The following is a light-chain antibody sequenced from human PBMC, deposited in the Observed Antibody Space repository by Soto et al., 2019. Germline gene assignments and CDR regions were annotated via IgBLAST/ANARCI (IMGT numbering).Light chain of an antibody. CDR3: QQYYTTPTWT. CDR2: WAS. Sequence: DIVMTQSPDSLTLSLGERATINCKSSQSVFSRFRNKNYLGWFQQKPGQTPRLLIYWASTRESGVYDRFSGSGSGTDFTLTIDSLQAEDVAVYYCQQYYTTPTWTFGQGTKVDIK. V-gene: IGKV4-1*01. CDR1: QSVFSRFRNKNY. J-gene: IGKJ1*01.